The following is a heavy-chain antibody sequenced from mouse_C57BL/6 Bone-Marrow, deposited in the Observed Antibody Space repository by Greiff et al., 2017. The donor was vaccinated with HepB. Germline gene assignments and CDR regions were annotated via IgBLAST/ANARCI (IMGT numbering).Heavy chain of an antibody. CDR1: GYTFTSYW. CDR2: IDPFDSYT. D-gene: IGHD2-3*01. CDR3: ARFDGYSWFAY. V-gene: IGHV1-69*01. J-gene: IGHJ3*01. Sequence: QVQLQQPGAELVMPGASVKLSCKASGYTFTSYWMHWVKQRPGQGLEWIGEIDPFDSYTNYNQKFKGKSTLTVDKSSSTAYMQLSSLTSEDSAVYYCARFDGYSWFAYWGQGTLVTVSA.